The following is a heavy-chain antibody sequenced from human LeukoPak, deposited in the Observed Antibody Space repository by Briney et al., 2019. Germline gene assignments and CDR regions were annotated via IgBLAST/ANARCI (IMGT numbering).Heavy chain of an antibody. CDR2: INPSGGST. CDR1: GYTFTSYY. V-gene: IGHV1-46*01. CDR3: ARAILVGAMFPRGHFDY. Sequence: ASVKVSCKASGYTFTSYYMHWVRQAPGQGLEWMGIINPSGGSTSYAQKFQGRVTMTRDTSTSTVYMELSSLRSEDTAVYYCARAILVGAMFPRGHFDYWGQGTLVTVSS. D-gene: IGHD1-26*01. J-gene: IGHJ4*02.